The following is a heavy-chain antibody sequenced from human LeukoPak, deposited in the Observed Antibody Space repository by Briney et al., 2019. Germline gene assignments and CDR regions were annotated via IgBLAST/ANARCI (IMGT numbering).Heavy chain of an antibody. CDR3: ARGRKNILTGYYHYYYMDV. CDR1: GGSISSYY. CDR2: IYYSGST. Sequence: SETLSLTCTVSGGSISSYYWSWIRQPPAKGLEWIGYIYYSGSTNYNPSLKSRVTISVDTSKNQFSLKLSSVTAADTAVYYCARGRKNILTGYYHYYYMDVWGKGTTVTASS. J-gene: IGHJ6*03. D-gene: IGHD3-9*01. V-gene: IGHV4-59*01.